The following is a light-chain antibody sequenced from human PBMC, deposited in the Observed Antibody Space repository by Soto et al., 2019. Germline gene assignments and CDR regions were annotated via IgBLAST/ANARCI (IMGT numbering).Light chain of an antibody. CDR3: SSYTSGSIWV. V-gene: IGLV2-14*01. Sequence: QSALTQPASVSGSPGQSITISCTGTSSDVGGYNYVSWYQQHPGKAPKLMIYEVSKRPSGVSNRFSGSKSGNTNSLTIFGLQTADEAAYYCSSYTSGSIWVFGGGTKLTVL. CDR2: EVS. J-gene: IGLJ3*02. CDR1: SSDVGGYNY.